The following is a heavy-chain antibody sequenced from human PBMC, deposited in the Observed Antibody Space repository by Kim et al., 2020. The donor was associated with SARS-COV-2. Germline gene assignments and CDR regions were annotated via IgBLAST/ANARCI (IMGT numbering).Heavy chain of an antibody. V-gene: IGHV3-9*01. CDR3: ALLPVRGGEFNY. D-gene: IGHD3-16*01. Sequence: YADSVKGRFTISRDNAKNSLYLQMNSLTVEDTALYSCALLPVRGGEFNYWGQGILVTVSS. J-gene: IGHJ4*02.